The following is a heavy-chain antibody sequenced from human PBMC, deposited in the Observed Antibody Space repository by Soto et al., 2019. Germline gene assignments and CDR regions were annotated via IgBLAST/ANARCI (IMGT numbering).Heavy chain of an antibody. V-gene: IGHV1-46*01. Sequence: ASVKVSCKASGYTFTSYYMHWVRQAPGQWLEWMGIINPSGGSTSYAQKFQGRVTMTRDTSTSTVYMELSSLRSEDTAVYYCARDGDIVLVPARRKHLFAPWGQGTLVTVSS. CDR1: GYTFTSYY. CDR3: ARDGDIVLVPARRKHLFAP. J-gene: IGHJ5*02. D-gene: IGHD2-2*01. CDR2: INPSGGST.